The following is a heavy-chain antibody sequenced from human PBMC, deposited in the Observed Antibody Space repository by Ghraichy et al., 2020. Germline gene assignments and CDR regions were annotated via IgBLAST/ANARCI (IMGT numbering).Heavy chain of an antibody. CDR3: AKNVPGRPFDY. V-gene: IGHV3-23*01. CDR2: IGTSDDS. J-gene: IGHJ4*02. CDR1: GFTFSSCA. Sequence: GGSLRLSCAASGFTFSSCALTWVRQAPGKGLEWVSTIGTSDDSYYADSVKGRFTVSRDNSKSTVYLQMTSLRADDTAVLYCAKNVPGRPFDYWGQGTLVIVSS. D-gene: IGHD6-6*01.